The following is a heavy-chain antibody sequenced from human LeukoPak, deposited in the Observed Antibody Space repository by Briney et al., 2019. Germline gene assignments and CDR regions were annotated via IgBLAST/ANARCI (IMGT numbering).Heavy chain of an antibody. CDR2: IIPIFGTA. Sequence: ASVKISCKASGGTFSSYAIRWVRQAPGQGLEWMGGIIPIFGTANYAQKFQGRVTITADESTSTAYMELSSLRSEDTAVYYCARAGGYYYGSGSGNYYYYYGMDVWGKGTTVTVSS. D-gene: IGHD3-10*01. V-gene: IGHV1-69*01. CDR3: ARAGGYYYGSGSGNYYYYYGMDV. CDR1: GGTFSSYA. J-gene: IGHJ6*04.